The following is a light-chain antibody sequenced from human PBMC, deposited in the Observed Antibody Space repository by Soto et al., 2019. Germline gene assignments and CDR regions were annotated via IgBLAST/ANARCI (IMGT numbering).Light chain of an antibody. CDR2: DAS. J-gene: IGKJ3*01. CDR3: QQRSHWPP. V-gene: IGKV3-11*01. Sequence: EIVLTQSPATLSLSPGERATLSCRASQSVSSYLAWYQQKPGQAPRLLIYDASNRATGIPARFSGSGSGTDFTLTISSLEPEDFEVYYCQQRSHWPPFGPGTKVDIK. CDR1: QSVSSY.